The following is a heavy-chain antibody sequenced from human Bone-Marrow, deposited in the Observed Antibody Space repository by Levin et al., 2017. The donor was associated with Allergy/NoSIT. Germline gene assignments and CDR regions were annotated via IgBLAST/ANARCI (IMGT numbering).Heavy chain of an antibody. CDR3: ARVALPRYCTSSSCSDSGYCFDC. V-gene: IGHV3-13*04. Sequence: QPGGSLRLSCAASGFTFSSYDMHWVRQATGRGLEWVSAIGTAADSYYSGSVKGRFTVSRDNAKNSFYLQMNSLRAGDTAVYYCARVALPRYCTSSSCSDSGYCFDCWGQGTLVTVSS. CDR2: IGTAADS. CDR1: GFTFSSYD. D-gene: IGHD2-2*01. J-gene: IGHJ4*02.